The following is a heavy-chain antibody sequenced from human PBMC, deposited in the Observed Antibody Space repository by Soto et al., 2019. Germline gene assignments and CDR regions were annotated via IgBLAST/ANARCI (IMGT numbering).Heavy chain of an antibody. J-gene: IGHJ6*02. CDR1: GYTFTNYP. V-gene: IGHV1-3*01. D-gene: IGHD3-3*01. Sequence: KVSCKASGYTFTNYPIHWVRQAPGQRLEWMGWINAGNGNTKYSETFQGRVTITRDTSASAVYMELSSLTSEDTAVYYCAREDFTDYYYGMDVWGQGTTVTVSS. CDR2: INAGNGNT. CDR3: AREDFTDYYYGMDV.